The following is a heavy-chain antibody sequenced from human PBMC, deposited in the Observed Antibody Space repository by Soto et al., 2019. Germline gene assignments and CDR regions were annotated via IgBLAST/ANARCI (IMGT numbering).Heavy chain of an antibody. CDR2: ISGSGGST. CDR3: ANSQDGGSSWYYPDY. D-gene: IGHD6-13*01. V-gene: IGHV3-23*01. CDR1: GFTFSSYA. J-gene: IGHJ4*02. Sequence: EVQLLESGGGLVQPGGSLRLSCAASGFTFSSYAMSWVRQAPGKGLEWVSAISGSGGSTYYADSVKGRFTISRDNSKNTLYLQMNGLRVEDTAVYYCANSQDGGSSWYYPDYWGQGTLVTVSS.